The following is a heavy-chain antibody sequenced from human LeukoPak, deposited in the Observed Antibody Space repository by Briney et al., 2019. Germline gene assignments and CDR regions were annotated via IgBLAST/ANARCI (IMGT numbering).Heavy chain of an antibody. Sequence: HGESLKISCKGSGYSFTSYWIGWVRQMPGKGLEWMGIIYPGDSDTRYSPSFQGQVTISADKSISTAYLQWSSLKASDTAMYYCARSAWYSSSWYRLDYYYGMDVWGQGTTVTVSS. D-gene: IGHD6-13*01. J-gene: IGHJ6*02. CDR2: IYPGDSDT. CDR1: GYSFTSYW. V-gene: IGHV5-51*01. CDR3: ARSAWYSSSWYRLDYYYGMDV.